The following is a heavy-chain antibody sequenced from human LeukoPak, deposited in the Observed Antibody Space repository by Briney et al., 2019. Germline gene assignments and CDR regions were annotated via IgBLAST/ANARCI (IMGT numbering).Heavy chain of an antibody. Sequence: ASVKVSCKASGGTFSSYAISWVRQAPGQGLEWMGRIIPILGIANYAQKFQGRVTITADKSTSTAYMELSSLRSEDTAVYYCARDRLTPDDYGDLRLFDYWGQGTLVTVSS. D-gene: IGHD4-17*01. V-gene: IGHV1-69*04. CDR1: GGTFSSYA. J-gene: IGHJ4*02. CDR2: IIPILGIA. CDR3: ARDRLTPDDYGDLRLFDY.